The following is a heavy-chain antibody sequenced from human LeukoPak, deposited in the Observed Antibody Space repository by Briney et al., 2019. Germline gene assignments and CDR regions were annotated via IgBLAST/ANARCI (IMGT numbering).Heavy chain of an antibody. CDR1: GYTFTGYY. J-gene: IGHJ3*02. D-gene: IGHD3-16*01. V-gene: IGHV1-2*02. Sequence: SVKVSCKASGYTFTGYYMHWVRQVPGQGLEWMGWINPSSGAANFAQKFQGRVTMTRDTSISTAYMELSRLRSDDTAVYYCASSYIPLEAFDIWGQGTMVAVSS. CDR2: INPSSGAA. CDR3: ASSYIPLEAFDI.